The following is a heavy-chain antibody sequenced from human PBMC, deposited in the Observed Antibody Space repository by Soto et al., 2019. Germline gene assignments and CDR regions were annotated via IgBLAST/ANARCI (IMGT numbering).Heavy chain of an antibody. D-gene: IGHD4-17*01. V-gene: IGHV1-3*01. Sequence: ASVKVSCKASGYTFISYAMHWVRQAPGHSLEWMGWINAGNGDTRYSQTFQGRVSFTRDTSASTAYMELNSLRPEDTAVYYCAKAVGDYQYYFDFWGQGTLVTVSS. CDR3: AKAVGDYQYYFDF. J-gene: IGHJ4*02. CDR1: GYTFISYA. CDR2: INAGNGDT.